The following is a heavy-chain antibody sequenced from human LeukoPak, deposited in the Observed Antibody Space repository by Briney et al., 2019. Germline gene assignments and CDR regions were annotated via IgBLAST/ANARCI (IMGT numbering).Heavy chain of an antibody. J-gene: IGHJ4*02. CDR1: GFTFSSYG. V-gene: IGHV3-30*02. D-gene: IGHD2-2*01. CDR2: IRYDGSNK. Sequence: PGGSLRLSCAASGFTFSSYGMHWVRQAPGKGLEWVAFIRYDGSNKYYADSVKGRFTISRDNSKNTLYLQMNSLRAEDTAVYYCAKDTKRYCTSTRCSITDHWGQGTLVTVSS. CDR3: AKDTKRYCTSTRCSITDH.